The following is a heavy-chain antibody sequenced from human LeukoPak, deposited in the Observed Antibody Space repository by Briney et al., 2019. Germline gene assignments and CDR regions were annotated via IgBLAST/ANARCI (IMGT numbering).Heavy chain of an antibody. CDR1: GYTLTELS. Sequence: ASVKVSCKVSGYTLTELSMHWVRQAPGKGLEWMGGFDPEDGETIYAQKFQGRVTMTEDTSTDTAYMELSSLRSEDTAVYYCATGVVVAATTPNWFDPWGQGTLVTVSS. J-gene: IGHJ5*02. CDR2: FDPEDGET. CDR3: ATGVVVAATTPNWFDP. D-gene: IGHD2-15*01. V-gene: IGHV1-24*01.